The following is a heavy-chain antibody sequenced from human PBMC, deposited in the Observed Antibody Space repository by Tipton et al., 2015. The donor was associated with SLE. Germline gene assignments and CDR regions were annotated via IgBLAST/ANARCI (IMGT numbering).Heavy chain of an antibody. V-gene: IGHV4-38-2*02. CDR3: ARDLGHGGDSDY. J-gene: IGHJ4*02. CDR2: VSHNGVI. CDR1: GDSISGYY. D-gene: IGHD3/OR15-3a*01. Sequence: TLSLTCTVSGDSISGYYWGWIRQPPGKGLEWIGSVSHNGVIAYNPSLKSRVTISVDKSKNQFFLKVTSVTAADAAVYYCARDLGHGGDSDYWGQGTLVTVSS.